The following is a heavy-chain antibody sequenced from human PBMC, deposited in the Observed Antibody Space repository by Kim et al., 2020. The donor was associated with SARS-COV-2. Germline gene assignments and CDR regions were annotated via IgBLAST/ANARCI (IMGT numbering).Heavy chain of an antibody. V-gene: IGHV4-34*01. CDR3: PRVVVGH. CDR2: INHSGRT. Sequence: SETLSLTCDVYGGSFSGYYWSWIRQPPGKGLEWIGEINHSGRTNYNPSLKSRVTISVDTSKNQFSLKLSSVTAADTAVYYCPRVVVGHWDQRTLVTVPA. D-gene: IGHD2-21*01. J-gene: IGHJ4*02. CDR1: GGSFSGYY.